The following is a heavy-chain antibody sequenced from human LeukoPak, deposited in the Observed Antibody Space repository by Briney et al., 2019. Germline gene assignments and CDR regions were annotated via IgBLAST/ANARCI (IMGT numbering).Heavy chain of an antibody. V-gene: IGHV4-4*07. CDR2: IYTSGST. Sequence: PSETLSLTCTVSGGSISSYYWSWIRQPAGKGLEWIGRIYTSGSTNYNPSLKSRVTMSVDTSKNQFSLKLSSVTAADTAVYYCARDGVGHYYDSSGYSDAFDIWGQGTMVTVSS. J-gene: IGHJ3*02. CDR1: GGSISSYY. CDR3: ARDGVGHYYDSSGYSDAFDI. D-gene: IGHD3-22*01.